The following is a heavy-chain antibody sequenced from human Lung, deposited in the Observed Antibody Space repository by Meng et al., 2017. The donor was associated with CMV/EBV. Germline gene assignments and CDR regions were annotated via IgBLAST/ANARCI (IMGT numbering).Heavy chain of an antibody. CDR3: ARERGYCGTTSCSYYFDY. Sequence: ASVKVSXKASGYTFTSYGIIWVRQAPGQGLEWMGWISPYDGNTNYAQTLQDRVTMTTDTPTSTAYMELRSLRSDDTAVYFCARERGYCGTTSCSYYFDYWGKGTLVTVSS. CDR1: GYTFTSYG. J-gene: IGHJ4*02. CDR2: ISPYDGNT. D-gene: IGHD2-2*01. V-gene: IGHV1-18*01.